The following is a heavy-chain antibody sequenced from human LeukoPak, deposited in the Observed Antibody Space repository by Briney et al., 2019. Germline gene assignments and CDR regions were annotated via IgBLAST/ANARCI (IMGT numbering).Heavy chain of an antibody. Sequence: GGSLRLSCAASGFTFSSYGMHWVRQAPGKGLEWVAVISYDGSNKYYADSVKGRFTISRDNSKNTLYLQMNSLRAEDTAVYYCAKDPDIVATIDDYWGQGTLVTVSS. CDR3: AKDPDIVATIDDY. CDR1: GFTFSSYG. V-gene: IGHV3-30*18. D-gene: IGHD5-12*01. J-gene: IGHJ4*02. CDR2: ISYDGSNK.